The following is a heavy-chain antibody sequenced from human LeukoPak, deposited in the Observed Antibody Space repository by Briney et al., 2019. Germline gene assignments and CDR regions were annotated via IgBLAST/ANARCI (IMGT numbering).Heavy chain of an antibody. D-gene: IGHD3-10*01. CDR1: GFTFSSYS. CDR3: ARDWNGSGSPNDF. V-gene: IGHV3-7*01. CDR2: IKTDGSEK. J-gene: IGHJ4*02. Sequence: GSLRLSCAASGFTFSSYSMNWVRQAPGKGLEWVANIKTDGSEKYYVDSVKGRFTISRDNAKNSLYLQMNSLRAEDTAVYYCARDWNGSGSPNDFWGQGTLVTVPS.